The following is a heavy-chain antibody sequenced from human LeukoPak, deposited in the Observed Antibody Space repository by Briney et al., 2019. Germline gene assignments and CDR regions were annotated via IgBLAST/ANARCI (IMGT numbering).Heavy chain of an antibody. CDR1: GGSISRGDYY. V-gene: IGHV4-30-4*01. D-gene: IGHD2-15*01. CDR2: IYYSGST. CDR3: ARDLVGYCSGGSCYGGLNWFDP. J-gene: IGHJ5*02. Sequence: PSETLSLTCTVSGGSISRGDYYWSWIRQPPGKGLDWIGYIYYSGSTYYNPSLKSRVTISVDTSKNQFSLKLSSVTAADTAVYYCARDLVGYCSGGSCYGGLNWFDPWGQGTLVTVSS.